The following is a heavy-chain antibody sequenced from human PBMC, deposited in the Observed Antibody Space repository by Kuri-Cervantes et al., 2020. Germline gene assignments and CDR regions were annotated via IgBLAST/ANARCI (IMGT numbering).Heavy chain of an antibody. CDR2: ISWKSGNI. Sequence: SLKISCAASGFTFDDYAIHWVRQAPGKGLEWVSGISWKSGNIVYAESVKGRFTISRDNAKNSLYLQMNSLRAEDTALYYCAKDGHSVPDRWYFDLWGRGTLVTVS. CDR3: AKDGHSVPDRWYFDL. J-gene: IGHJ2*01. D-gene: IGHD1-14*01. CDR1: GFTFDDYA. V-gene: IGHV3-9*01.